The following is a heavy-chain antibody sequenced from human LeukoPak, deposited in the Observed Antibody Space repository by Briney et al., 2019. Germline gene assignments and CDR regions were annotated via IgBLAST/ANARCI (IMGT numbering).Heavy chain of an antibody. CDR3: ARGSLVHYYGSGSYRTRAGFDY. D-gene: IGHD3-10*01. Sequence: GGSQRLSCAASGFIFSTYGMNWVRQAPGKGLEWVSYISGSGSTIYYADSVRGRFTISRDNAKSSLYLQMNSLRAEDTAVYYCARGSLVHYYGSGSYRTRAGFDYWGQGTLVTVSS. V-gene: IGHV3-48*03. CDR1: GFIFSTYG. CDR2: ISGSGSTI. J-gene: IGHJ4*02.